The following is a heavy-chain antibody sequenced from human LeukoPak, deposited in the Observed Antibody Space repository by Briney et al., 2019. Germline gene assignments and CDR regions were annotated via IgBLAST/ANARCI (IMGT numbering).Heavy chain of an antibody. Sequence: SETLSLTCAVYGGSFSGYYWSWIRQPPGKGLEWIGEINHSGSTNYNTALKSRVTISVDTSKYQFSLRLSSVTAADTAAYYCAVNYYDSSGYPASYFDYWGQGTLVTVSS. CDR3: AVNYYDSSGYPASYFDY. D-gene: IGHD3-22*01. V-gene: IGHV4-34*01. J-gene: IGHJ4*02. CDR2: INHSGST. CDR1: GGSFSGYY.